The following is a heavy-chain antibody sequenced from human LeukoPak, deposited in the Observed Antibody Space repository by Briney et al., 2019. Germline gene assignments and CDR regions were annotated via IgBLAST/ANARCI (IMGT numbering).Heavy chain of an antibody. J-gene: IGHJ4*02. CDR3: ARGFGSAWYHDN. V-gene: IGHV3-30-3*01. CDR1: AFSLNAYN. Sequence: PGGSLRLSCAASAFSLNAYNMNWVRQAPGKGLEWVTVISYDGSSQYYADPVKGRFTISRDNSKHTLCLQMNSLRTEDTAVYYCARGFGSAWYHDNWGQGTLVTVSS. CDR2: ISYDGSSQ. D-gene: IGHD6-19*01.